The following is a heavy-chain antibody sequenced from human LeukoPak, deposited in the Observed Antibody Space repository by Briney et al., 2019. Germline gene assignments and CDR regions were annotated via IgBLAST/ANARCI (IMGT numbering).Heavy chain of an antibody. Sequence: ASVKVSCKASGYTFTMYYIHWVRQAPGQGLEWMGMINPSDGATTYAQRFQGRVTMTRDMSTTTVYMDLRSLRSDDTAVYFCARVQKVGVNGSLGGLFASYYTYYYMDVWGGGTTVTVSS. D-gene: IGHD3-16*01. CDR1: GYTFTMYY. V-gene: IGHV1-46*01. CDR2: INPSDGAT. CDR3: ARVQKVGVNGSLGGLFASYYTYYYMDV. J-gene: IGHJ6*03.